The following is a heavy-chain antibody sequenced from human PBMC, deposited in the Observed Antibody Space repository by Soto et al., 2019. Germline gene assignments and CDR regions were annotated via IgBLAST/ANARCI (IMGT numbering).Heavy chain of an antibody. Sequence: GGSLRLSCAAAGFTFSGSAMHWVRQASGKGLEWVGRIRSKANSYATAYAASVKGRFTISRDDSKNTAYLQMNSLKTEDTAVYYCTRGYSGYDYYYYYGMDVWGQGTTVTVSS. D-gene: IGHD5-12*01. CDR2: IRSKANSYAT. V-gene: IGHV3-73*01. CDR3: TRGYSGYDYYYYYGMDV. CDR1: GFTFSGSA. J-gene: IGHJ6*02.